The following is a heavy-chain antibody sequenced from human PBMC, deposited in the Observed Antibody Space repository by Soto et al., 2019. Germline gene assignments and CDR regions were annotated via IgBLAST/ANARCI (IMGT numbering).Heavy chain of an antibody. CDR3: ARANYDYVWGSYRYNWFDP. J-gene: IGHJ5*02. Sequence: SVKVSCKASGGTFSSYAISWVRQAPGQGLEWMGGIIPIFGTANYAQKFQGRVTITADESTSTAYMELSSLRSEDTAVYYCARANYDYVWGSYRYNWFDPWGQGTLVTVSS. D-gene: IGHD3-16*02. V-gene: IGHV1-69*13. CDR1: GGTFSSYA. CDR2: IIPIFGTA.